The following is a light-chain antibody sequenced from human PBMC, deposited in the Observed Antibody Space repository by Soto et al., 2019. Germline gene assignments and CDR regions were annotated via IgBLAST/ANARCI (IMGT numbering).Light chain of an antibody. CDR2: AAS. CDR3: QQSYSTPRT. Sequence: DIQMTQSPSSLSASIGDRANITCRASQSIDNYVNWYQQKPGKAPKVLIYAASSLQSGVTSRFSGTGSGTDFNLNISSLQPEDFATYDCQQSYSTPRTFGPGTKVDLK. V-gene: IGKV1-39*01. J-gene: IGKJ3*01. CDR1: QSIDNY.